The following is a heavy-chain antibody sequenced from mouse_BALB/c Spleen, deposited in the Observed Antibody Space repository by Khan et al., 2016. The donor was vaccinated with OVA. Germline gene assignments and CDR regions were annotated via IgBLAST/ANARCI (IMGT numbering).Heavy chain of an antibody. CDR3: ARENYYGSSCYAMDY. V-gene: IGHV1S41*01. CDR2: IAPGSGST. J-gene: IGHJ4*01. D-gene: IGHD1-1*01. Sequence: DLVKPGASVKLSCKASGYTFTSYWINWIKQRPGQGLEWIGRIAPGSGSTDYNEMFKGKATLTVDTSSSTGYIQLSSLSSEDSAVYFCARENYYGSSCYAMDYWGQGTSVTVSS. CDR1: GYTFTSYW.